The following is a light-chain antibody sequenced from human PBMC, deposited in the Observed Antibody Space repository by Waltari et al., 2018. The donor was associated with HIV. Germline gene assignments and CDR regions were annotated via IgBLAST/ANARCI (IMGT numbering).Light chain of an antibody. CDR1: SRAVGYYNY. J-gene: IGLJ2*01. Sequence: QSALTQPATVPGSPGQSIPLPCPGPSRAVGYYNYVSWFQQHPGKAPKLVIYDYNKRPSGFSKRFSGSKSGNTVSLTICGLQAEDEADYYCCSYAGSSTVVFGGGTKLTVL. CDR2: DYN. CDR3: CSYAGSSTVV. V-gene: IGLV2-23*01.